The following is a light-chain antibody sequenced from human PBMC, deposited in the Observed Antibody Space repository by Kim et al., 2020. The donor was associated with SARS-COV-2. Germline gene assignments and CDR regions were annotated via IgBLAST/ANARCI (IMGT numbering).Light chain of an antibody. CDR3: LRYHELTFI. CDR2: SAT. Sequence: PGGTVKVTCAVNTGQVTSGFDPNWFQQKPGQAPRTMIYSATNRPAGAPARFSGSVRGGKATLTLSDVGPGDEAYYYCLRYHELTFIFGGGTRVTVL. CDR1: TGQVTSGFD. J-gene: IGLJ2*01. V-gene: IGLV7-43*01.